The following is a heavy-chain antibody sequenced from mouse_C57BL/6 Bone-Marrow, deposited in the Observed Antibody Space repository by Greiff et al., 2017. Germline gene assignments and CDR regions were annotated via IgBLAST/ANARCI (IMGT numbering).Heavy chain of an antibody. Sequence: EVIFLASRGGLVKPGGSLTLSCAASGFTFSDYGMHWVRQAPEKGLEWVAYISSGSSTIYYADTVKGRFTISRDNAKNTLFLQMTSLRSEDTAMYYCAMRTMVTYGCLDVWGTGTTVT. CDR2: ISSGSSTI. V-gene: IGHV5-17*01. CDR3: AMRTMVTYGCLDV. D-gene: IGHD2-2*01. J-gene: IGHJ1*03. CDR1: GFTFSDYG.